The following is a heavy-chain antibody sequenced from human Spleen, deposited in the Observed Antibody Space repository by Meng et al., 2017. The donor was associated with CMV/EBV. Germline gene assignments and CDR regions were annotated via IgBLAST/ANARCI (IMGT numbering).Heavy chain of an antibody. D-gene: IGHD3-10*01. V-gene: IGHV3-23*01. CDR1: GFTFSSYA. CDR3: GSGSYYNVINY. Sequence: GESLKISCAASGFTFSSYAMSWVRQAPGKGLEWVSAISGSGGSTYYADSVKGRFTISRDNPKNTLYLQMNSLRAEDTAVYYCGSGSYYNVINYWGQGTLVTVSS. J-gene: IGHJ4*02. CDR2: ISGSGGST.